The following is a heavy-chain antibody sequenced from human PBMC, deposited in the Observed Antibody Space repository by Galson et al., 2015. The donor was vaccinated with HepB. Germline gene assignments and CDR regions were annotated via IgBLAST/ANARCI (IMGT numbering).Heavy chain of an antibody. J-gene: IGHJ4*02. V-gene: IGHV1-18*01. CDR1: GYTFTSFG. D-gene: IGHD2-2*01. CDR2: ISTYNGHT. Sequence: SVKVSCKASGYTFTSFGISWVRQAPGQGLEWMGWISTYNGHTNFAQRLQGRVTTTTDTSTSTAYMELRSLRSDDTAIFHCARVRGYCSSTGCYGGLDYWGQGTLLIVSS. CDR3: ARVRGYCSSTGCYGGLDY.